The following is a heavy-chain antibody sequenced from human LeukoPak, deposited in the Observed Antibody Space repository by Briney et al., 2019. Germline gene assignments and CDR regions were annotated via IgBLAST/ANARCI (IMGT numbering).Heavy chain of an antibody. Sequence: PGGSLRLSCAASGFTFNNHALTWVRQTPGKGLECVSAISGDGISPYYADSVRGRFTISRDNAKNSLYLQMNSLRAEDTAVYYCARAPRLKGSFDYWGQGTLVTVSS. J-gene: IGHJ4*02. V-gene: IGHV3-21*01. CDR2: ISGDGISP. D-gene: IGHD6-25*01. CDR1: GFTFNNHA. CDR3: ARAPRLKGSFDY.